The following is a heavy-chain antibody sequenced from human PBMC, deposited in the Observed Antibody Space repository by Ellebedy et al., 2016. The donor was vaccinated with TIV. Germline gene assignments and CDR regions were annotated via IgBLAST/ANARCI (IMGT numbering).Heavy chain of an antibody. CDR1: GGSISRYY. CDR3: ARYSSAWYDAFDI. CDR2: IYYTGRT. J-gene: IGHJ3*02. Sequence: SETLSLTCSVSGGSISRYYWTWIRQPPGKGLEWIGYIYYTGRTDYSPSLKSRVTLAVDRSRDQISLSLTSVTAADTAVYYCARYSSAWYDAFDIWGQGTMVTVSS. V-gene: IGHV4-59*08. D-gene: IGHD6-19*01.